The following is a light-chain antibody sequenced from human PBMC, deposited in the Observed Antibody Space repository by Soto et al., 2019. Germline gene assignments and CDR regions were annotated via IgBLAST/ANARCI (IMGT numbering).Light chain of an antibody. Sequence: EIVWTQSPGTLSLSPGERATLSCRASHSVSSSYLAWYQQKPGQAPRRLIYAASSRATGIPDRFSGSGSGTDFTLTISRLEAEDFAVYYCQQYGSSPPNTFGQGTRLEIK. V-gene: IGKV3-20*01. J-gene: IGKJ5*01. CDR1: HSVSSSY. CDR2: AAS. CDR3: QQYGSSPPNT.